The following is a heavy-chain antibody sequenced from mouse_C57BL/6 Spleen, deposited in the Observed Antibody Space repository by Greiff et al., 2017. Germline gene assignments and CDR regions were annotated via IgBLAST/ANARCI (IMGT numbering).Heavy chain of an antibody. CDR2: INPNNGGT. CDR1: GYTFTDYN. D-gene: IGHD2-5*01. V-gene: IGHV1-18*01. CDR3: ARREYSNYGAMDY. J-gene: IGHJ4*01. Sequence: VQLKQSGPELVKPGASVKIPCKASGYTFTDYNMDWVKQSHGKSLEWIGDINPNNGGTIYNQKFKGKATLTVDKSSSTAYMELRSLTSEDTAVYYCARREYSNYGAMDYWGQGTSVTVSS.